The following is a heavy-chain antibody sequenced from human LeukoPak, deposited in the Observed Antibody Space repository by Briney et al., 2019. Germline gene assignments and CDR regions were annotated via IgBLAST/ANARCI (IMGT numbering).Heavy chain of an antibody. CDR2: INHSGST. Sequence: SETLSLTCAVYGGSFSGYYWSWIRQPPGKGLEWIGEINHSGSTNYNPSLKSRVTISVDTSKNQFSLKLSSVTAADTAVYYCASHSPIVVVVAATTDYWGQGTLVTVSS. D-gene: IGHD2-15*01. CDR3: ASHSPIVVVVAATTDY. CDR1: GGSFSGYY. J-gene: IGHJ4*02. V-gene: IGHV4-34*01.